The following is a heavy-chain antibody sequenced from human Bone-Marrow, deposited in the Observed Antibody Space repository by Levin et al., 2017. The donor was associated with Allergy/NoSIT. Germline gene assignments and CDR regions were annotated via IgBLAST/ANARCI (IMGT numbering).Heavy chain of an antibody. CDR1: GFTFSSYE. J-gene: IGHJ2*01. CDR2: ISSSGSTK. D-gene: IGHD2-21*02. CDR3: ERDKSSDGVTPDWYFDL. Sequence: GESLKISCAASGFTFSSYEMNWVRQAPGKGLEWISYISSSGSTKYYADSVKGRFTISSKNSLDLQMNSLRAEDTAIYYCERDKSSDGVTPDWYFDLWGRGTLVTVSS. V-gene: IGHV3-48*03.